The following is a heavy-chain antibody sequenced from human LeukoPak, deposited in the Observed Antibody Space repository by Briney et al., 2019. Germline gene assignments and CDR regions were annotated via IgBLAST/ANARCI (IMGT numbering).Heavy chain of an antibody. V-gene: IGHV1-69*13. CDR1: GGTFSSYA. CDR3: ARGWVAVADDAFDI. D-gene: IGHD6-19*01. Sequence: SVKVSCKASGGTFSSYAISWVRQAPGQGLEWMGGIIPIFGTANYAQKFQGRVTITADESTSTAYMELSSLRSEDTAVYYCARGWVAVADDAFDIWGQGTMVTVSS. J-gene: IGHJ3*02. CDR2: IIPIFGTA.